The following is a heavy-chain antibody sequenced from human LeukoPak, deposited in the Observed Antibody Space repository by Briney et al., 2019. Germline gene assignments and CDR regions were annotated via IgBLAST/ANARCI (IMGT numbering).Heavy chain of an antibody. J-gene: IGHJ4*02. V-gene: IGHV4-4*02. CDR2: IYHSGST. CDR1: GGSISSSNW. Sequence: SGTLSLTCAVSGGSISSSNWWSWVRQPPGKGLVWIGEIYHSGSTNYNPSLKSRVTISVDKSKNQFSLKLSSVTAADTAVYYCARTNYDILTGYRGPFDYWGQGTLVTVSS. D-gene: IGHD3-9*01. CDR3: ARTNYDILTGYRGPFDY.